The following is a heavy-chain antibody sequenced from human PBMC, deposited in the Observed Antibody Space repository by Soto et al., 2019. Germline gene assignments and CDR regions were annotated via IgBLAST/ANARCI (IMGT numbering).Heavy chain of an antibody. CDR3: ARRITMVRGPYYYYAMDV. CDR2: ISSTSSTK. Sequence: VSLRLSCAASGFTFSSYAMSWVRQAPGKGLEWVSAISSTSSTKNYADSVKGRFTISRDNANNSLYLQMNSLRDEDTAVYYCARRITMVRGPYYYYAMDVWGQGTTVTVSS. D-gene: IGHD3-10*01. CDR1: GFTFSSYA. V-gene: IGHV3-48*02. J-gene: IGHJ6*02.